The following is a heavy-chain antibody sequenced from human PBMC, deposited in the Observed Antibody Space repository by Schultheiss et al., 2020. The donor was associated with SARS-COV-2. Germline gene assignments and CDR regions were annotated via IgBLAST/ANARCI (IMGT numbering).Heavy chain of an antibody. D-gene: IGHD5-18*01. Sequence: GGSLRLSCAASGFTFSSYAMSWVRQAPGKGLEWVANIKQDGSEKYYVDSVKGRFTISRDNAKNSLYLQMNSLRAEDTAVYYCARSGYSYGPDTQDYYYYYMDVWGKGTTVTVSS. CDR2: IKQDGSEK. CDR3: ARSGYSYGPDTQDYYYYYMDV. CDR1: GFTFSSYA. J-gene: IGHJ6*03. V-gene: IGHV3-7*05.